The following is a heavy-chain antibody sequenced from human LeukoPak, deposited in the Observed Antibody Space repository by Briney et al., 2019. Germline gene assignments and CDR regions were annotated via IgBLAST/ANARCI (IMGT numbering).Heavy chain of an antibody. D-gene: IGHD3-22*01. J-gene: IGHJ6*02. Sequence: SVKVSCKASGYTFTSYYMHWVRQAPGQGLEWMGGIIPIFGTANYAQKFQGRVTITADESTSTAYMELSSLRSEDTAVYYCARGPTPDSSGYYRAIYYYYGMDVWGQGTTVTVSS. CDR1: GYTFTSYY. CDR2: IIPIFGTA. CDR3: ARGPTPDSSGYYRAIYYYYGMDV. V-gene: IGHV1-69*13.